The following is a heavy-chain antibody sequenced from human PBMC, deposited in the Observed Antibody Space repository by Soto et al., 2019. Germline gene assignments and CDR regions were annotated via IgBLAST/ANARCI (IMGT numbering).Heavy chain of an antibody. Sequence: SVKGYFKASGGTFSSYAISWVRQAPGQGLDCIGGIIPIFGTANYAQKFQGRVTITADKSTSTAYMALSSLRSEDTAVYYCARGRIAALPRFFGGIDVWGQGTTVSVS. CDR3: ARGRIAALPRFFGGIDV. CDR2: IIPIFGTA. D-gene: IGHD6-6*01. CDR1: GGTFSSYA. J-gene: IGHJ6*02. V-gene: IGHV1-69*06.